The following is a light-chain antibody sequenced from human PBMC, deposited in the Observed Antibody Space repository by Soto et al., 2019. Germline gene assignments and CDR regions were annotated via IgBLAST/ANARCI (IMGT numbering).Light chain of an antibody. V-gene: IGKV3-20*01. CDR2: GAS. J-gene: IGKJ5*01. CDR1: QSVSSSY. CDR3: QQYGSSPLIT. Sequence: ELVLTQSPGTLSLSPGERATLSCRASQSVSSSYLAWYQQKPGQAPRLLIYGASSRTTGIPDRFSGSGPGTDFTLTISRLEPEDLAVYYCQQYGSSPLITFGQGTRLEIK.